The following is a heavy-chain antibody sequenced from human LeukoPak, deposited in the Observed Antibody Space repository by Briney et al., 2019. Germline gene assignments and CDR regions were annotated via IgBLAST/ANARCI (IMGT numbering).Heavy chain of an antibody. V-gene: IGHV4-39*07. CDR3: ARVRGVIAKYRPIFDY. D-gene: IGHD3-10*01. CDR1: GGSITSSSYY. CDR2: IYYTGST. Sequence: SETLSLTCTVSGGSITSSSYYWGWIRQSPGKGLESIGSIYYTGSTYYNPSLKSRVTISVDTSKNQFSLKLTSVTAADTAVYYCARVRGVIAKYRPIFDYWGQGTLVTVSS. J-gene: IGHJ4*02.